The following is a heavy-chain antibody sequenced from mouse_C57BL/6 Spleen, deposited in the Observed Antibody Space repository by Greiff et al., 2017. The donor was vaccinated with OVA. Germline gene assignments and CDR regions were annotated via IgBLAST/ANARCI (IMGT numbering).Heavy chain of an antibody. V-gene: IGHV1-50*01. J-gene: IGHJ3*01. CDR2: IDPSDSYT. Sequence: QVQLQQPGAELVKPGASVKLSCKASGYTFTSYWMQWVKQRPGQGLEWIGEIDPSDSYTNYNQKFKGKATLTVDTSSSTAYMQLSSLTSEDSAVYYGARTGDDPFAYWGQGTLVTVSA. D-gene: IGHD4-1*01. CDR1: GYTFTSYW. CDR3: ARTGDDPFAY.